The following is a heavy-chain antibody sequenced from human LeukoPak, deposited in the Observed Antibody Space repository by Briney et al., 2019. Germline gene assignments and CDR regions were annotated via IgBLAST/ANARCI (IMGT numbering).Heavy chain of an antibody. CDR3: ARASGYYGSGSYI. J-gene: IGHJ4*02. CDR2: IYYSGST. Sequence: PSETLSLTCTVSGGSISSYYWSWIRQPPGKGLEWIGYIYYSGSTNYNPSLKSRVTISVDTSKNQFSLKLSSVTAADTAVYYCARASGYYGSGSYIWGQGTLVTVSS. D-gene: IGHD3-10*01. CDR1: GGSISSYY. V-gene: IGHV4-59*01.